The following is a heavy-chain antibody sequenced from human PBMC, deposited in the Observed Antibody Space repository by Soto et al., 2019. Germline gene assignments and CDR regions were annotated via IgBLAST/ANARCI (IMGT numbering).Heavy chain of an antibody. Sequence: SGPTLVNPTQTLTLTCTFSGFSLSTSGVGVGWIRHPPGTALEWFALIYWNDDKRYSPSLKSRLTITKDTSKNQVVLTMTNMDPVDTATYYCAHRGKWDSYDSSGPKTSRGAFDIWGQGTMVTVSS. D-gene: IGHD3-22*01. J-gene: IGHJ3*02. V-gene: IGHV2-5*01. CDR1: GFSLSTSGVG. CDR2: IYWNDDK. CDR3: AHRGKWDSYDSSGPKTSRGAFDI.